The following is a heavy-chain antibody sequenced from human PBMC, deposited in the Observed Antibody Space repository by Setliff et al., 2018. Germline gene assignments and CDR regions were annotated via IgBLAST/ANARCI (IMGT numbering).Heavy chain of an antibody. CDR3: ARSVVVIAYDAFDI. CDR2: INQSGST. Sequence: NPSETLSLTCAVYGGAFTDHFWSWIRQPPGKGLEWIGEINQSGSTNYNPSLKSRVTMSVDTSKNQFSLKLSSVTAADTAVYYCARSVVVIAYDAFDIWGQGTMVTV. D-gene: IGHD2-21*01. V-gene: IGHV4-34*01. J-gene: IGHJ3*02. CDR1: GGAFTDHF.